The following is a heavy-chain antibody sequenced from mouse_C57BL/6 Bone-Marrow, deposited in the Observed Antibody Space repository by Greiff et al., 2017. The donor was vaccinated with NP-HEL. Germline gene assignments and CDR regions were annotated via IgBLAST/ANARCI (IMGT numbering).Heavy chain of an antibody. V-gene: IGHV1-82*01. CDR2: ICPGDGDT. Sequence: QVQLQQSGPELVKPGASVKISCKASGYAFSSSWMNWVKQRPGKGLEWIGRICPGDGDTNYNGKFKGKATLTADKSSSTAYMQLSSLTSEDSAVYFCARWGTTVVAKGGWYFDVWGTGTTVTVSS. J-gene: IGHJ1*03. CDR3: ARWGTTVVAKGGWYFDV. CDR1: GYAFSSSW. D-gene: IGHD1-1*01.